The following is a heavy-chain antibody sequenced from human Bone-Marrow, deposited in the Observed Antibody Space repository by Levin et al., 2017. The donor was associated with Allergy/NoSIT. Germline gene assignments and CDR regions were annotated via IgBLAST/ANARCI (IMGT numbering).Heavy chain of an antibody. CDR2: IKQDGSEK. Sequence: GESLKISCAASGFRFSSYWMNWVRQAPGKGLEWVANIKQDGSEKYYVDSVKGRFTISRDNAKNSLYLQMNSLRVEDTAVYYCARDLSLRGENWFDPWGQGTLVTVSS. V-gene: IGHV3-7*01. CDR1: GFRFSSYW. J-gene: IGHJ5*02. D-gene: IGHD2-21*01. CDR3: ARDLSLRGENWFDP.